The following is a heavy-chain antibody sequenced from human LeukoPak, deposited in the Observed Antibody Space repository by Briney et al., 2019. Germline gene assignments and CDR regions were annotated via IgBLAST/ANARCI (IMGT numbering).Heavy chain of an antibody. CDR2: ISSSSSYI. D-gene: IGHD1-26*01. CDR3: AKNRGAGSHYYYHMNV. V-gene: IGHV3-21*04. J-gene: IGHJ6*03. Sequence: AGGSLRLSCAASGFTFSSYSMNWVRQAPGKGLEWVSSISSSSSYIYYADSVKGRFTISRDNAKNTLYLQLNSLRVEDTAVYYCAKNRGAGSHYYYHMNVWGKGTTVTVSS. CDR1: GFTFSSYS.